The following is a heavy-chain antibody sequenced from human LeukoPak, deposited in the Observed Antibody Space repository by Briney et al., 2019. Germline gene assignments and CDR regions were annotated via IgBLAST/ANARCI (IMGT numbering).Heavy chain of an antibody. J-gene: IGHJ4*02. D-gene: IGHD6-19*01. CDR3: ARGRTHLGIAVSWRGLRYYFDY. CDR1: GGSFSGYY. CDR2: INHSGST. Sequence: PSETLSLTCAVYGGSFSGYYWSWIRQPPGKGLEWIGEINHSGSTNYNPSLKSRVTISVDTSKNQFSLKLSSVTAADTAVYYCARGRTHLGIAVSWRGLRYYFDYWGQGTLVTVSS. V-gene: IGHV4-34*01.